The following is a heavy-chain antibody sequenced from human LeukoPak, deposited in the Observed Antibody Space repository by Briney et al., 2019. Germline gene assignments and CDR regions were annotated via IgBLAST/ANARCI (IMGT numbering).Heavy chain of an antibody. CDR1: GFTFSSYG. D-gene: IGHD3-22*01. V-gene: IGHV3-30*02. CDR3: AKDFSVYYYDSRVLDY. J-gene: IGHJ4*02. CDR2: IRFDGSNE. Sequence: GGSLRLSCAASGFTFSSYGMHWVRQAPGKGLEWVAFIRFDGSNEYYADSVKGRFTISRDNSKNTLYLQMNSLRAEDTAVYYCAKDFSVYYYDSRVLDYWGQGTLVTVSS.